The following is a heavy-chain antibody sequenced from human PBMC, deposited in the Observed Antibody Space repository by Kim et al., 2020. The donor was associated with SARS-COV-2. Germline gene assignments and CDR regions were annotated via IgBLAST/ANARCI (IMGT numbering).Heavy chain of an antibody. CDR3: AKDFDYYDSSGYPDY. CDR2: ISWNSGSI. Sequence: GGSLRLSCAASGFTFGDYAMHWVRQAPGKGLEWVSGISWNSGSIGYADSVKGRFTISRDNAKNSLYLQMNSLRAEDTALYYCAKDFDYYDSSGYPDYWGQGTLVTASS. CDR1: GFTFGDYA. D-gene: IGHD3-22*01. J-gene: IGHJ4*02. V-gene: IGHV3-9*01.